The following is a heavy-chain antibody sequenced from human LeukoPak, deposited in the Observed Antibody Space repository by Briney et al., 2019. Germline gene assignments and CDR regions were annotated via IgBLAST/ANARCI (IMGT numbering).Heavy chain of an antibody. D-gene: IGHD3-22*01. Sequence: PGGSLRLSCAASGFTFSSYAMSWVRQAPGKGLEWVSAISGSGGSTYYADSVKGRFTISRDNSKNTLYLQMNSLRAEDTAVYYCAKRAGYYYDSSGYHEDAFDIWGQGTMVTVSS. V-gene: IGHV3-23*01. CDR3: AKRAGYYYDSSGYHEDAFDI. CDR2: ISGSGGST. J-gene: IGHJ3*02. CDR1: GFTFSSYA.